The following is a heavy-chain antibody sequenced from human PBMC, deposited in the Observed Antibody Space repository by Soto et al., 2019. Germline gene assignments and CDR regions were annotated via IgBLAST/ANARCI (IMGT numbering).Heavy chain of an antibody. J-gene: IGHJ4*02. D-gene: IGHD2-15*01. CDR2: ISYDGSNK. CDR3: AKDRVSCSGGSCPTRFLDY. Sequence: GGSLRLSCAASGFTFSSYGMHWVRQAPGKGLEWVAVISYDGSNKYYADSVKGRFTISRDNSKNTLYLQMNSLRAEDTAVYYCAKDRVSCSGGSCPTRFLDYWGQGTLVTVSS. V-gene: IGHV3-30*18. CDR1: GFTFSSYG.